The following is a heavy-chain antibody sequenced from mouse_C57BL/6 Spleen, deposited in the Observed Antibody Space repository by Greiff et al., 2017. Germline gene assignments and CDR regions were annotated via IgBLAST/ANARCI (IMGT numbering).Heavy chain of an antibody. V-gene: IGHV1-9*01. Sequence: VKLVESGAELMKPGASVKLSCKATGYTFTGYWIEWVKQRPGHGLEWIGEILPGSGSTNYNEKFKGKATFTADTSSNTAYMQLSSLTTEDSAIYYCARGFYYYGSIDSFDYRRQGTTLTVSS. CDR3: ARGFYYYGSIDSFDY. CDR1: GYTFTGYW. CDR2: ILPGSGST. D-gene: IGHD1-1*01. J-gene: IGHJ2*01.